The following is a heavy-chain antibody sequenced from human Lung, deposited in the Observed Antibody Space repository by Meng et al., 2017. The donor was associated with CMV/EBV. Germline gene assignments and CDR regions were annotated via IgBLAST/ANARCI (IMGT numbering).Heavy chain of an antibody. V-gene: IGHV3-66*02. CDR3: ARDPGSGRVAARRKDYYYGMDV. CDR1: GFTVSSNY. D-gene: IGHD3-10*01. J-gene: IGHJ6*02. Sequence: GEXXKISCAASGFTVSSNYMSWVRQAPGKGLEWVSVIYRGGSTYYAASVKGRFTISRDNSKNTLYLQMKSLRAEDTGVYYCARDPGSGRVAARRKDYYYGMDVWGQGXTVTVSS. CDR2: IYRGGST.